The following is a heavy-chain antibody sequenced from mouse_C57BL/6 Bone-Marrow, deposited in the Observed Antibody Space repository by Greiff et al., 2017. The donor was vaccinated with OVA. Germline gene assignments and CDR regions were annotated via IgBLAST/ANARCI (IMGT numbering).Heavy chain of an antibody. D-gene: IGHD2-4*01. J-gene: IGHJ2*01. CDR2: GRNKANDYTT. CDR3: ARDAHYDYDVDY. Sequence: EVNVVESGGGLVQSGRSLRLSCATSGFTFSDFYMEWVRQAPGKGLEWIAAGRNKANDYTTEYSASVKGRFIVSRDTSQSILYLQMNALRAEDTAIYYCARDAHYDYDVDYWGQGTTLTVSS. CDR1: GFTFSDFY. V-gene: IGHV7-1*01.